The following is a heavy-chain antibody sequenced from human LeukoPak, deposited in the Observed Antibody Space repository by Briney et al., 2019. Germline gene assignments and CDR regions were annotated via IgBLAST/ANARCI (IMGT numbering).Heavy chain of an antibody. CDR1: GFTFRSYA. CDR3: AKASRYYREPVDY. Sequence: GGSLRHPCPASGFTFRSYAFSGFGQAPGKGLEWVSAISGSGGSTYYADSVKGRFTISRDNSKNTLYLQMNSLRAEDTALYYCAKASRYYREPVDYWGQGTLVTVSS. J-gene: IGHJ4*02. CDR2: ISGSGGST. D-gene: IGHD1-26*01. V-gene: IGHV3-23*01.